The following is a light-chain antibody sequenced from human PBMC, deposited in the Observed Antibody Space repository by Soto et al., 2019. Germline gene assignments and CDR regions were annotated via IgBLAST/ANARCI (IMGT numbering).Light chain of an antibody. CDR2: ANS. CDR1: SSNIGAGYD. J-gene: IGLJ2*01. Sequence: QSVLTQPPSVSGAPGQRVTISCTGRSSNIGAGYDVHWYQQFPGTAPKLLIYANSNRPSGVPDRFSGSKSGTSASLAITGLQAEDETDYYCQSYDSSLSGVVFGGGTKVTVL. CDR3: QSYDSSLSGVV. V-gene: IGLV1-40*01.